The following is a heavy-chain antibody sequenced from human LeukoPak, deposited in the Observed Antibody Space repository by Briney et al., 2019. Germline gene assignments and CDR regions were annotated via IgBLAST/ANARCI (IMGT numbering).Heavy chain of an antibody. Sequence: SVKVSCKASGGTFSSYAISWVRQAPGQGLEWMGGIIPIFGTANYAQKFQGRVTITADKSTSTAYMELSSLRSEDTAVYYCARGPRDRYCSGGSCYFDYWGQGTLSPSPQ. CDR1: GGTFSSYA. J-gene: IGHJ4*02. CDR3: ARGPRDRYCSGGSCYFDY. CDR2: IIPIFGTA. D-gene: IGHD2-15*01. V-gene: IGHV1-69*06.